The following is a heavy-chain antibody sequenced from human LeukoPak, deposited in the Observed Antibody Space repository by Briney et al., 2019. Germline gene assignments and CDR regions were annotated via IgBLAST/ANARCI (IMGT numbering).Heavy chain of an antibody. D-gene: IGHD3-22*01. J-gene: IGHJ1*01. CDR1: GGSFSGYY. CDR2: INHSGST. Sequence: SETLSLTCAVYGGSFSGYYWSWIRQPPGKGLEWIWEINHSGSTNYNPSLKSRGTISVDTTNNHSSLKLSSVTAADTALDYCARARPYYYDSSGYYEKEYFQHWGEGTLVTVSS. V-gene: IGHV4-34*01. CDR3: ARARPYYYDSSGYYEKEYFQH.